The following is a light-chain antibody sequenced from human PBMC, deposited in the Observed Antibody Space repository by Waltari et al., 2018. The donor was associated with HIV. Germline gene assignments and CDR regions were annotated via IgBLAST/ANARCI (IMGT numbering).Light chain of an antibody. CDR1: SSDVGGYNY. V-gene: IGLV2-8*01. CDR3: SSYAGSNNLV. CDR2: EVS. Sequence: QSALTQPPSASGSPGQSVTISCTGTSSDVGGYNYVSWYQQHPGNAPKLMIYEVSKRPSGCPDRFTGSKSGNTASLTVSGLQAEDEADYYCSSYAGSNNLVFGGGTKLTVL. J-gene: IGLJ3*02.